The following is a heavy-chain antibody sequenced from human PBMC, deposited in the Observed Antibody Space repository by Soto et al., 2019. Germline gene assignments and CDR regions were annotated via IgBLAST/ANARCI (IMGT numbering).Heavy chain of an antibody. CDR1: GFSFSSFA. V-gene: IGHV3-23*01. Sequence: PGGSLRLSCRASGFSFSSFAMTWVRQAPGKGLEWVSSIGGSGIITYHTDSVKGRFTISRDNSGNTLFLHMNSLRADDTAVYYCAKDPNGDYVGAFDSWGQGTLVTVSS. J-gene: IGHJ4*02. D-gene: IGHD4-17*01. CDR3: AKDPNGDYVGAFDS. CDR2: IGGSGIIT.